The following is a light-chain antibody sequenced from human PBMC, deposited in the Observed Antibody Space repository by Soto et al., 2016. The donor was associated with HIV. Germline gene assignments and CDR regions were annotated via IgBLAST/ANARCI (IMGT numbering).Light chain of an antibody. Sequence: SYELPQPPSVSVAPGKTARITCGGNDIGSKSVHWYQQKPGQAPVLVVYDDDDRPSGIPERFSGSSSGNTATLTISRVEIGDEADYYCQVWDSSSDHSPWVFGGGTKLTVL. CDR3: QVWDSSSDHSPWV. J-gene: IGLJ3*02. CDR1: DIGSKS. V-gene: IGLV3-21*03. CDR2: DDD.